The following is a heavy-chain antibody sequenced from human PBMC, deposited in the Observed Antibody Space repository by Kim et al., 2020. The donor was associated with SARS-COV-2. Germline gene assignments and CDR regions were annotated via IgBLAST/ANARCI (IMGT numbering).Heavy chain of an antibody. Sequence: YAATVKGRFTISRDDSKNTLYLQMNSLKMEDTAMYYCTTDKNYYFYGMDVWGQGTTVTVSS. CDR3: TTDKNYYFYGMDV. V-gene: IGHV3-15*01. J-gene: IGHJ6*02.